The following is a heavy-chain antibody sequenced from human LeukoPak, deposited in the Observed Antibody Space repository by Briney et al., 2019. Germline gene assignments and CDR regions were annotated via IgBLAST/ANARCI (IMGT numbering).Heavy chain of an antibody. CDR1: GYTFVGYY. V-gene: IGHV1-2*02. J-gene: IGHJ4*02. D-gene: IGHD3-22*01. CDR3: AREYHYDSSSYSQGRGDFDY. CDR2: INPNTGST. Sequence: ASVKVSCKSSGYTFVGYYIHWVRPAGGQGLEWVGWINPNTGSTDYAQKFQGRVTMTRDTSISTAYMELSRLESDDTAMYYCAREYHYDSSSYSQGRGDFDYWGQGTLVTVSS.